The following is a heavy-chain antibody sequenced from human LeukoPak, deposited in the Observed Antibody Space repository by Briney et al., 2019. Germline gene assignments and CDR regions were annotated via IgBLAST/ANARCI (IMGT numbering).Heavy chain of an antibody. Sequence: SGPTLVNPTQTLTLTCTFSGFSLSTSGMCESWIRQPPGKALEWLARIDWDDDKYYRTSLKTRLTISKDTSKNQVVLTMTNMDPVDTATYYCARTNSITGTNPFDYWGQGTLVTVSS. D-gene: IGHD1-7*01. J-gene: IGHJ4*02. CDR3: ARTNSITGTNPFDY. CDR1: GFSLSTSGMC. CDR2: IDWDDDK. V-gene: IGHV2-70*11.